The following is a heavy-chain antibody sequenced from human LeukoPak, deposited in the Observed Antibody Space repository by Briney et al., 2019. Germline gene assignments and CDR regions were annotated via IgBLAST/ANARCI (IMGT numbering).Heavy chain of an antibody. CDR2: ILYDGSMQ. J-gene: IGHJ4*02. D-gene: IGHD3-22*01. V-gene: IGHV3-33*05. CDR1: GFTFSSYS. Sequence: GGSLRLSCAASGFTFSSYSMHWVRQAPGKGLEWLAVILYDGSMQYYAESMKGRLTISRDNSRNTVYMQMSSLRTEDTAVYYCARDPRGPTTYDSSARDSLDYWGQGTLVTVSS. CDR3: ARDPRGPTTYDSSARDSLDY.